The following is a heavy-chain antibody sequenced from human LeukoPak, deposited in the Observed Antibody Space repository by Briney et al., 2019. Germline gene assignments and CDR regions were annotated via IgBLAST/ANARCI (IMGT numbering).Heavy chain of an antibody. CDR3: ATEIGSRYFDD. D-gene: IGHD2-21*01. CDR2: YDPEDNKI. Sequence: ASVKVSCKVSGYSLSELFMHWVRQAPGKGLEWMGGYDPEDNKIIYAQNFQGRVTMTEDTYTDTAYMEMSSLRSDDTAVHYCATEIGSRYFDDWGPGTLVTVSS. CDR1: GYSLSELF. V-gene: IGHV1-24*01. J-gene: IGHJ4*02.